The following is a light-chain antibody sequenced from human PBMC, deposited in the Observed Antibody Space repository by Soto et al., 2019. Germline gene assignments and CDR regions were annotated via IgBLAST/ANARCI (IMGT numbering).Light chain of an antibody. CDR1: QGISSY. Sequence: AIRMTQSPSSLSASTGDRVTITCRASQGISSYLAWYQQKPGKAPKLLIYAASTLQSGVPSRFSGSGSGTDFSLTISSLQPEDFATYYCQQSSSTPITFGQGTRLEI. CDR2: AAS. J-gene: IGKJ5*01. CDR3: QQSSSTPIT. V-gene: IGKV1-8*01.